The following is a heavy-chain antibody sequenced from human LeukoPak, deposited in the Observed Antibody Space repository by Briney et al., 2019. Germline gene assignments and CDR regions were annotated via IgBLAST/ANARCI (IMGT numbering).Heavy chain of an antibody. D-gene: IGHD2-2*02. J-gene: IGHJ4*02. CDR3: AIPRYCSSTSCYTHYTFDY. Sequence: ASVKVSCKASGGTFSSYAISWVRQAPGQGLEWMGGIIPIFGTANYAQKFQGRVTITTDESTSTAYMELSSLRSEDTAVYYCAIPRYCSSTSCYTHYTFDYWGQGTLVTVSS. V-gene: IGHV1-69*05. CDR2: IIPIFGTA. CDR1: GGTFSSYA.